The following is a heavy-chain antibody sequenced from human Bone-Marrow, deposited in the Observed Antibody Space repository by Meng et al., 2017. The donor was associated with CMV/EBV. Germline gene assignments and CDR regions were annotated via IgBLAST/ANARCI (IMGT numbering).Heavy chain of an antibody. Sequence: SLKISCAASGFTFSDYYMNWIRQAPGKGLEWLSYISSSGTTIYYADSVKGRVTISRDNAKNSLYLQMNSLRAEDTAVYYCARAARRRVGPWGQGTLVTVSS. J-gene: IGHJ4*02. V-gene: IGHV3-11*01. CDR2: ISSSGTTI. CDR3: ARAARRRVGP. CDR1: GFTFSDYY. D-gene: IGHD1-26*01.